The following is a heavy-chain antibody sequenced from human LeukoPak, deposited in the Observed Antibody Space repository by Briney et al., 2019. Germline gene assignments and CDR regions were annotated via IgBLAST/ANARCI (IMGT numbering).Heavy chain of an antibody. D-gene: IGHD4-11*01. Sequence: GASVKVSCKASGYTLTGYYMHWVRQAPGQGLEWMGWMNPNSGNTGYAQKFQGRVTITRNTSISTAYMELSSLRSEDTAVYYCARVDYTGFDPPFDYWGQGTLVTVSS. CDR1: GYTLTGYY. CDR3: ARVDYTGFDPPFDY. CDR2: MNPNSGNT. V-gene: IGHV1-8*03. J-gene: IGHJ4*02.